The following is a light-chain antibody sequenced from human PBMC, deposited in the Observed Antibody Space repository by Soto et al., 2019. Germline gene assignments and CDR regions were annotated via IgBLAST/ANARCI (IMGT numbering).Light chain of an antibody. CDR2: EVS. J-gene: IGLJ3*02. CDR3: CSYTGGSSWV. V-gene: IGLV2-14*01. CDR1: SSDVGTYNF. Sequence: QSALTQPASVSGSPGQSITISCTGTSSDVGTYNFVSWYQQHPRKVPKLVIYEVSNRPSGVPNRFFGSKSGNRASLTISGLQAEDEADYYCCSYTGGSSWVFGGGTQLTVL.